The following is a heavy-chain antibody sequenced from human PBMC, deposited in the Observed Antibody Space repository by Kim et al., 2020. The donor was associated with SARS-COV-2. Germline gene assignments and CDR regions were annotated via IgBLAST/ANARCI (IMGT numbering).Heavy chain of an antibody. Sequence: ASVKVSCKASGYTFTSYAMNWVRQAPGQGLEWMGWINTNTGNPTYAQGFTGRFVFSLDTSVSTAYLQISSLKAEDTAVYYCARGSIAYCSSTSCYAGFDYWGQGTLVTVSS. J-gene: IGHJ4*02. CDR1: GYTFTSYA. CDR2: INTNTGNP. D-gene: IGHD2-2*01. V-gene: IGHV7-4-1*02. CDR3: ARGSIAYCSSTSCYAGFDY.